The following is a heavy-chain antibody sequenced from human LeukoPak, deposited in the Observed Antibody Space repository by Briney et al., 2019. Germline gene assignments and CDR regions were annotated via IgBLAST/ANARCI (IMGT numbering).Heavy chain of an antibody. V-gene: IGHV4-34*01. J-gene: IGHJ5*02. CDR2: INHSGST. Sequence: SETLSLTCAVYGGSFSGYYWSWIRQPPGKGLEWVGEINHSGSTNYNPSLKSRVTISVDTSKNQFSLKLSSVTAADTAVYYCARGIYSNSENWFDPWGQGTLVTVSS. CDR3: ARGIYSNSENWFDP. D-gene: IGHD4-11*01. CDR1: GGSFSGYY.